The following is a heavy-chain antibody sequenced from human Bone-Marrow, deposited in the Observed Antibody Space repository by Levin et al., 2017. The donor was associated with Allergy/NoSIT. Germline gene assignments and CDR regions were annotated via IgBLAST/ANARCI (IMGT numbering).Heavy chain of an antibody. D-gene: IGHD2-2*01. CDR2: ISGSGGST. J-gene: IGHJ6*02. CDR1: GFTFSSYA. Sequence: GESLKISCAASGFTFSSYAMSWVRQAPGKGLEWVSAISGSGGSTYYADSVKGRFTISRDNSKNTLYLQMNSLRAEDTAVYYCAKYCRSSTSVRDYGMDVWGQGTTVTVSS. CDR3: AKYCRSSTSVRDYGMDV. V-gene: IGHV3-23*01.